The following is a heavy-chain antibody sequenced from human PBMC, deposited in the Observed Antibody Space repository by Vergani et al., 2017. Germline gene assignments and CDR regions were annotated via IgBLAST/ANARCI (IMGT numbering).Heavy chain of an antibody. J-gene: IGHJ6*02. Sequence: VQLVESGGGVVQPGGSLRLSCAASGFTFSSYSMNWVRQAPGKGLEWVSSISSSSSYIYYADSVKGRFTISRDNAKNSLYLQMNSLRAEDTAVYYCARDRSSWGYSGYDPMTEYYYYYYGMDVWGQGP. CDR3: ARDRSSWGYSGYDPMTEYYYYYYGMDV. CDR2: ISSSSSYI. CDR1: GFTFSSYS. V-gene: IGHV3-21*01. D-gene: IGHD5-12*01.